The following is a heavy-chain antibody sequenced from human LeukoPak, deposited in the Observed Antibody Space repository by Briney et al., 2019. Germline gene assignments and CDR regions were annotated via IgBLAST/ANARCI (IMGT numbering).Heavy chain of an antibody. D-gene: IGHD6-19*01. CDR3: ARAGYSSGWYPDYYYGMDV. CDR1: GYTFTSYD. Sequence: ASVKVSCKASGYTFTSYDINWVRQATGQGLEWMGWMNPNSGNTGYSQKFQGRVTITRDTSASTAYMELSSLRSEDTAVYYCARAGYSSGWYPDYYYGMDVWGQGTTVTVSS. V-gene: IGHV1-8*01. J-gene: IGHJ6*02. CDR2: MNPNSGNT.